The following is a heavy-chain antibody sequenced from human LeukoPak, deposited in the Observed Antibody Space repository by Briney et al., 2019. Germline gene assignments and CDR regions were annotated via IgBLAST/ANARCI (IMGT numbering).Heavy chain of an antibody. CDR3: ARAASVTAIYFDY. D-gene: IGHD2-21*02. Sequence: ALSLTCTVSGGSISSGSYYWSWIRQPAGKGLEWIGRIYTSGSTNYNPSLKSRVTISVDTSKNQFSLKLSSVTAADTAVYYCARAASVTAIYFDYWGQGTLVTVSS. V-gene: IGHV4-61*02. J-gene: IGHJ4*02. CDR2: IYTSGST. CDR1: GGSISSGSYY.